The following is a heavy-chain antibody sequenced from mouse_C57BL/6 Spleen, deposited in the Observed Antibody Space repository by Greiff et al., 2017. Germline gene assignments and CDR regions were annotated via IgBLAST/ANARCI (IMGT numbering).Heavy chain of an antibody. CDR2: IDPETGGT. Sequence: LVESGAELVRPGASVTLSCKASGYTFTDYEMHWVKQTPVHGLEWIGAIDPETGGTAYNQKFKGKAILTADKSSSTAYMELRSLTSEDSAVYYCTRTGLAWFAYWRQGTLVTVSA. D-gene: IGHD3-3*01. J-gene: IGHJ3*01. CDR1: GYTFTDYE. V-gene: IGHV1-15*01. CDR3: TRTGLAWFAY.